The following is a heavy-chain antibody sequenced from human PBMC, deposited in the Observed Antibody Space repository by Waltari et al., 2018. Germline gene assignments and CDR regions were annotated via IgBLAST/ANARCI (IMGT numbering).Heavy chain of an antibody. J-gene: IGHJ4*02. CDR3: ALVLDYGGEWGGNY. D-gene: IGHD4-17*01. CDR1: GGTFSSYA. CDR2: IITIVGTA. V-gene: IGHV1-69*01. Sequence: QVQLVQSGAEVKKPGSSLKVSCKASGGTFSSYAISWVRQAPGQGLEWMGVIITIVGTANNEQKLQGRVKITAEESTSTAYMELSSLRCEDTAVYYWALVLDYGGEWGGNYWGQGTLVTVSS.